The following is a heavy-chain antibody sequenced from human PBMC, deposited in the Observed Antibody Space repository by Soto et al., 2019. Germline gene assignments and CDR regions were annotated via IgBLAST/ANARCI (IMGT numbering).Heavy chain of an antibody. Sequence: GESLKISRAASGFNYSSYWMNWVSQDPGKWLVWVGRINSDESCTSYADSVKGRCTISRDDAKNTLYRQLNSLRVEDTAVYFCARRGRDGYNYDSWGQGTLVTVTS. CDR1: GFNYSSYW. J-gene: IGHJ4*02. CDR3: ARRGRDGYNYDS. CDR2: INSDESCT. D-gene: IGHD5-12*01. V-gene: IGHV3-74*01.